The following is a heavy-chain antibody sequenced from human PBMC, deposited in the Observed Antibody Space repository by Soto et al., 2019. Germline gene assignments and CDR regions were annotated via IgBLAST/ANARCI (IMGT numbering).Heavy chain of an antibody. V-gene: IGHV1-18*01. CDR1: GYTFTSYG. Sequence: ASVKVSCKASGYTFTSYGISWVRQAPGQGLEWMGWISAYNGNTNYAQKLQGRVTMTTDTSTSTAYMELRSLRSDDTAVYYCARGGVLGYCSGGSCYSGAFDIWGQGTMVTVSS. J-gene: IGHJ3*02. CDR3: ARGGVLGYCSGGSCYSGAFDI. D-gene: IGHD2-15*01. CDR2: ISAYNGNT.